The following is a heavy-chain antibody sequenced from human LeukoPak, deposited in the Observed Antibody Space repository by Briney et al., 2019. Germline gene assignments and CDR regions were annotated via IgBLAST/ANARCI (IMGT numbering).Heavy chain of an antibody. D-gene: IGHD3-22*01. J-gene: IGHJ4*02. CDR1: GFTFRSYG. CDR3: ARDFGPHYYDSSGYGY. V-gene: IGHV3-33*01. CDR2: IWYDGSNK. Sequence: GRSLRLSCAASGFTFRSYGMHWVRQAPGKGLEWVAVIWYDGSNKYYADSVKGRFTISRDNSKNTLYLQMNSLRAEDTAVYYCARDFGPHYYDSSGYGYWGQGTLVTVSS.